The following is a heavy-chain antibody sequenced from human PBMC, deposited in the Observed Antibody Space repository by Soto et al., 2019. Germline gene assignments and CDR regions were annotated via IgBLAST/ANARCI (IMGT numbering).Heavy chain of an antibody. Sequence: WGTLSLTCAASGCSLSSYYLNWVRLPPGKGLEWIGYIYYSGSTNYNPSLKSRVTISVDTSKNQFSLKLSSVTAADTAVYYCARYVLLWFGEPQRDMDVWGKGTTVTVPS. J-gene: IGHJ6*03. V-gene: IGHV4-59*08. CDR3: ARYVLLWFGEPQRDMDV. CDR1: GCSLSSYY. CDR2: IYYSGST. D-gene: IGHD3-10*01.